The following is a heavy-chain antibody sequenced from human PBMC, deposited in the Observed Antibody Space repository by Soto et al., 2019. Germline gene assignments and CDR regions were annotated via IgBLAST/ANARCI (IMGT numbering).Heavy chain of an antibody. Sequence: PGGSLRLSCAASGFTFSSYDMHWVRQATGKGLGWVSAIGTAGDPYYPGSVRGRFTISRENAKNSLYLQMNSLRAGDTAVYYCARAVNSYGPFFDYWGQGTLVTVSS. D-gene: IGHD5-18*01. CDR1: GFTFSSYD. J-gene: IGHJ4*02. CDR3: ARAVNSYGPFFDY. CDR2: IGTAGDP. V-gene: IGHV3-13*05.